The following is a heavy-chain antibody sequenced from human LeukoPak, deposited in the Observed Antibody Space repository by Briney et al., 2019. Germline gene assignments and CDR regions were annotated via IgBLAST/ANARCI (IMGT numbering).Heavy chain of an antibody. CDR3: ARVSGTVKVYDY. J-gene: IGHJ4*02. CDR1: GFTFSSYA. D-gene: IGHD4-17*01. V-gene: IGHV3-23*01. CDR2: ISGSGGST. Sequence: PGGSLRLSCAASGFTFSSYAMSWVRQAPGRGLEWVSAISGSGGSTYYADSVKGRFTISRENAKNSLYLQMNSLRAGDTAVYYCARVSGTVKVYDYWGQGTLVTVSS.